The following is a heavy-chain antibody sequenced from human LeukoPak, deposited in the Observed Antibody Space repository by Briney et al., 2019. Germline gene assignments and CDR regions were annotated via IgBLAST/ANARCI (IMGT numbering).Heavy chain of an antibody. CDR3: ARDPHSSSWYYYFDY. V-gene: IGHV3-66*02. CDR2: IYSGGST. Sequence: GGSLSLSCAASGFTVSSNYMSWVRQAPGKGLEWVSVIYSGGSTYYADSVKGRFTISRDNSKNTLYLQMNRLRAEDTAVYYCARDPHSSSWYYYFDYWGQGTLVTVSS. D-gene: IGHD6-13*01. CDR1: GFTVSSNY. J-gene: IGHJ4*02.